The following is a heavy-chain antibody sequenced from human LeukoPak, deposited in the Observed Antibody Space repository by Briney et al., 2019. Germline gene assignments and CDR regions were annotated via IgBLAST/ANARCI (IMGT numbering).Heavy chain of an antibody. CDR1: GGSFSGYY. V-gene: IGHV4-34*01. CDR2: INHSGST. D-gene: IGHD3-22*01. Sequence: SETLSLTCAVYGGSFSGYYWSWFRQPPGKGLEWIGEINHSGSTNYNPSLKSRVTISVDTSKNQFSLKLSSVTAADTAVYYCARGLGTYYYDSSGYYQYNWFDPWGQGTLVTVSS. CDR3: ARGLGTYYYDSSGYYQYNWFDP. J-gene: IGHJ5*02.